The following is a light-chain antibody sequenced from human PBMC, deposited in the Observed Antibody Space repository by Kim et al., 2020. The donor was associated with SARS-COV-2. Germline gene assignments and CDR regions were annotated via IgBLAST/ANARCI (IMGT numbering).Light chain of an antibody. V-gene: IGKV1-5*03. CDR3: QHYMRFPYT. CDR1: ESIGNW. Sequence: DIQMTQSPSTLSASVGDRVTITCRASESIGNWLAWYQQKPGKAPKLLIYLASTLESGVPSRFRGSGSGTEFTLTITSLQPDDFATYYCQHYMRFPYTFGQGTKLEI. J-gene: IGKJ2*01. CDR2: LAS.